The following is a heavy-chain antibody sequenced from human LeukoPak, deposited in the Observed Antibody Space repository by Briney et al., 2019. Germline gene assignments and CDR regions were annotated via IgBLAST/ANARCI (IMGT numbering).Heavy chain of an antibody. CDR2: IYYSGST. Sequence: SETLSLTCTVSGGSISSGGYYWSWIRQHPGKGLEWIGYIYYSGSTYYNPSLKSRVTISVDTSKNQFSLKLSSVTAADTAVYCCVIDSAQSNAFDIWGQGTMVTVSS. CDR3: VIDSAQSNAFDI. CDR1: GGSISSGGYY. V-gene: IGHV4-31*03. J-gene: IGHJ3*02. D-gene: IGHD4-11*01.